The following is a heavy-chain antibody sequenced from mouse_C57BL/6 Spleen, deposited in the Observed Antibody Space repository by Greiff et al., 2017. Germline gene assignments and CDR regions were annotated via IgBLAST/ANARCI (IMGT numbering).Heavy chain of an antibody. CDR3: AYYYGY. Sequence: VQLQQPGAELVRPGTSVKLSCKASGYTFTSYWMHWVKQRPGQGLEWIGVIDPSDSYTNYNQKFKGKATLTVDTSSSTAYMQLSSLTSEDSAVYYCAYYYGYWGQGTTLTVSS. J-gene: IGHJ2*01. CDR1: GYTFTSYW. V-gene: IGHV1-59*01. CDR2: IDPSDSYT. D-gene: IGHD1-1*01.